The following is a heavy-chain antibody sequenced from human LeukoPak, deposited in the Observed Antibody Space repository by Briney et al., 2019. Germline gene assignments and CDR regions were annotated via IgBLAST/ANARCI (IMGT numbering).Heavy chain of an antibody. CDR1: GYTFNTNY. CDR2: INPSGDGT. CDR3: AKETPNTGWFDP. D-gene: IGHD1-14*01. Sequence: ASVKVSCKASGYTFNTNYIHRVRQAPGQGLEWIGVINPSGDGTSYPQKFQGRVTLARDTSTSTIYMELSSLRSEDTAIYYCAKETPNTGWFDPWGQGTLVTVSS. V-gene: IGHV1-46*02. J-gene: IGHJ5*02.